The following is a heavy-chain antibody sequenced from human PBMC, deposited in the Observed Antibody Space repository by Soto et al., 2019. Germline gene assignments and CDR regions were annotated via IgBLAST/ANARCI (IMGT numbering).Heavy chain of an antibody. CDR1: GFTFSSSA. Sequence: PGGSLRLSCAASGFTFSSSAMSWVRQAPGKGLEWVSVISGSGDQTYHAGSVRGRFTISRDSSKNMLYLQMHSLRVEDTAVYYCAKEFTSNCNDALCYGPPDQWGQGTLVTGSS. D-gene: IGHD2-2*01. CDR2: ISGSGDQT. CDR3: AKEFTSNCNDALCYGPPDQ. V-gene: IGHV3-23*01. J-gene: IGHJ4*02.